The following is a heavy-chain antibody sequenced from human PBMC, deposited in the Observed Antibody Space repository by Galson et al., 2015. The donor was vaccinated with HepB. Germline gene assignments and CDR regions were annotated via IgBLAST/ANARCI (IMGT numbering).Heavy chain of an antibody. J-gene: IGHJ4*02. CDR1: GFTFSSYS. CDR3: ARDPRLWFGERPPYYFDY. D-gene: IGHD3-10*01. Sequence: SLRLSCAASGFTFSSYSMNWVRQAPGKGLEWVSYISSSSSTIYYVDSVKGRFTISRDNAKNSLYLQMNSLRDEDTAVYYCARDPRLWFGERPPYYFDYWGQGTLVTVSS. CDR2: ISSSSSTI. V-gene: IGHV3-48*02.